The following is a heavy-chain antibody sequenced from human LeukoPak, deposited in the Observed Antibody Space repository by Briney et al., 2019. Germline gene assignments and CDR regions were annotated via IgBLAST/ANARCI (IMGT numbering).Heavy chain of an antibody. Sequence: GRSLRLSCTASGFDFFSFAMHWVRQAPGKGLEWVAFISSDGTNKYYADSVKGRFTISRDNSKNTLYLQTNSLRAEDTAVYYCAREDSPYFDLWGQGTLVTVSS. CDR3: AREDSPYFDL. V-gene: IGHV3-30*01. D-gene: IGHD2-15*01. CDR2: ISSDGTNK. CDR1: GFDFFSFA. J-gene: IGHJ5*02.